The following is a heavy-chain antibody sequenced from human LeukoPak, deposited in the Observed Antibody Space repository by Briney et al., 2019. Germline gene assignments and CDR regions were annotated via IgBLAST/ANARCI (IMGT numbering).Heavy chain of an antibody. CDR2: IYHSGST. D-gene: IGHD2-2*01. CDR1: AYSISSGYY. J-gene: IGHJ4*02. CDR3: ARAILEYQHPYYFDY. V-gene: IGHV4-38-2*02. Sequence: SETLSLTCTVSAYSISSGYYWGGSRQPPGKGLEWIGSIYHSGSTYYNPSLESRVTMSVDTSKNQFSLKLSSVTAADTAVYYCARAILEYQHPYYFDYWGQGTLVTVSS.